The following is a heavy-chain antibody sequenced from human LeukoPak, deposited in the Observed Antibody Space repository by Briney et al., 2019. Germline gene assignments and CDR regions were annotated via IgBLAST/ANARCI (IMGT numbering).Heavy chain of an antibody. CDR1: GGSFSGYY. CDR3: ASLYSSSSPSDY. Sequence: SETLSLTCAAYGGSFSGYYWSWIRQPPGKGLEWIGEINHSGSTNYNPSLKSRVTISVDTSKNQFSLKLSSVTAADTAVYYCASLYSSSSPSDYWGQGTLVTVSS. J-gene: IGHJ4*02. CDR2: INHSGST. V-gene: IGHV4-34*01. D-gene: IGHD6-6*01.